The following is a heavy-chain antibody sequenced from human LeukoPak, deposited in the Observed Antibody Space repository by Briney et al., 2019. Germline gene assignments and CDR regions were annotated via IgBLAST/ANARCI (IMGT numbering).Heavy chain of an antibody. J-gene: IGHJ4*02. CDR1: GFTFSTYA. V-gene: IGHV3-23*01. D-gene: IGHD4-17*01. CDR2: IRGSGGNT. CDR3: AKDLYGDYGGIDY. Sequence: HAGGSLRLSCAASGFTFSTYAMTWVRRAPGKGLEWVSVIRGSGGNTYYADSVKGRFTISRDNSKNTLYLQMNSLRAEDTAVYYCAKDLYGDYGGIDYWGQGTLVTVSS.